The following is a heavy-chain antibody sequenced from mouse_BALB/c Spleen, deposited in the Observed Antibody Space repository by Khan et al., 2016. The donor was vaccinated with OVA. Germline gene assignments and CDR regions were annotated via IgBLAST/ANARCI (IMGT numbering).Heavy chain of an antibody. CDR1: GYSFTNYW. J-gene: IGHJ3*01. D-gene: IGHD2-2*01. CDR2: INPSTGYT. V-gene: IGHV1-7*01. CDR3: ARSGYGSFAY. Sequence: QVQLQQSGAELAKPGASVKMSCEASGYSFTNYWMNWVKQRPGQGLEWIGYINPSTGYTDYNQKFKDKATLTADKSSSTAYMQLGSLTSEDSAVYYGARSGYGSFAYWGQGTLVIVSA.